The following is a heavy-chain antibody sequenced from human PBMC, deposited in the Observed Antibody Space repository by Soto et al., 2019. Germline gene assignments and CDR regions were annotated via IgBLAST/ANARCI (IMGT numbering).Heavy chain of an antibody. J-gene: IGHJ3*02. CDR1: GYTFTSYG. CDR2: ISAYNGNT. CDR3: ARDLSKRITIFGADSPSSFDI. V-gene: IGHV1-18*01. D-gene: IGHD3-3*01. Sequence: ASVKVSCKASGYTFTSYGISWVRQAPGQGLEWMGWISAYNGNTNYAQKLQGRVTMTTDTSTSTAYMELRSLRSDDTAVYDCARDLSKRITIFGADSPSSFDIWGPGTMVTVSS.